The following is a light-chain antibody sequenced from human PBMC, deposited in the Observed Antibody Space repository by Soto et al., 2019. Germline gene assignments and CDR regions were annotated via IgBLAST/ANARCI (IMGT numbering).Light chain of an antibody. CDR2: EVS. J-gene: IGLJ1*01. CDR3: SSSTRGRTTGV. CDR1: SSDVGGYKY. V-gene: IGLV2-14*01. Sequence: QSALTQTASVSGSPGQSFTISCTGTSSDVGGYKYVSWYQQHPGKAPKLMIYEVSNRPSGVSNRFSGSKYGNTASLTISGLQAEDEADDYCSSSTRGRTTGVFGTGTKLTVL.